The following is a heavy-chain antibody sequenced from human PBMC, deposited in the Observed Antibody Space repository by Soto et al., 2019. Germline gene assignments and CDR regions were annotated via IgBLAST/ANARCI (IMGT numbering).Heavy chain of an antibody. V-gene: IGHV4-39*01. CDR2: IYYSGST. CDR1: GGSISSSSYY. D-gene: IGHD2-8*01. Sequence: SETLSLACTVSGGSISSSSYYWGWIRQPPGEGLEWIGSIYYSGSTYYNPSLKSRVTISVDTSKNQFSLKLSSVTAADTAVYYCVSRGYCTNGVCWYFDYWGQGTLVTVSS. CDR3: VSRGYCTNGVCWYFDY. J-gene: IGHJ4*02.